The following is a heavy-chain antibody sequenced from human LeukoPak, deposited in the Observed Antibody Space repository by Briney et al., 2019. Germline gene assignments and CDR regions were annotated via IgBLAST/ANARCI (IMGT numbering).Heavy chain of an antibody. J-gene: IGHJ6*03. Sequence: SETLSLTCTVSGGSISSYYWSWIRQPPGKGLEWIGSIYYSGSTYYNPSLKSRVTISVDRSKNQFSLKLSSVTVADTVVYYCARGPYYYMDVWGKGTTVTVSS. V-gene: IGHV4-59*12. CDR3: ARGPYYYMDV. CDR1: GGSISSYY. CDR2: IYYSGST.